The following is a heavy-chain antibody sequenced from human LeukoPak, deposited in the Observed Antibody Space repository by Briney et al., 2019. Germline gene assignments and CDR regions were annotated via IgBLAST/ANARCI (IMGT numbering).Heavy chain of an antibody. CDR3: AKDLNWGGR. V-gene: IGHV3-23*01. CDR2: ISGSGAT. CDR1: GFTFRVYA. Sequence: PGGSLRLSCAASGFTFRVYAMTWVRQAPGKGLEWVSGISGSGATDYADSVKGRFTISRDNSKNTLYLQINSLRAEDTAVYYCAKDLNWGGRWGQGTLVTVSS. J-gene: IGHJ4*02. D-gene: IGHD7-27*01.